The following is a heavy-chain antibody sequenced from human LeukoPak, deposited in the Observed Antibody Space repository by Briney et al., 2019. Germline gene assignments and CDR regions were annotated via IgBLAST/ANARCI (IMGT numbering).Heavy chain of an antibody. CDR2: IIPIFGTA. V-gene: IGHV1-69*13. Sequence: SVKVSCKASGGTFSSYAISWVRQAPGQGLEWMGGIIPIFGTANYAQKFQGRVTITADESTSTAYMELGSLRSEDTAVYYCARVPPAKSRHGWFDPWGQGTLVTVSS. J-gene: IGHJ5*02. CDR1: GGTFSSYA. CDR3: ARVPPAKSRHGWFDP.